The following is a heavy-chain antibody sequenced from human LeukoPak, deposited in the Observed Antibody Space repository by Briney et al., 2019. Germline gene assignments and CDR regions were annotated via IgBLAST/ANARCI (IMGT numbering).Heavy chain of an antibody. CDR2: IRYDGSNK. J-gene: IGHJ4*02. D-gene: IGHD5-18*01. CDR3: AKPLDTAMVVTPFDY. Sequence: PGGSLRLSCAASGFTFSSYWMSWVRQAPGKGLEWVAFIRYDGSNKYYADSVKGRFTISRDNSKNTLYLQMNSLRAEDTAVYYCAKPLDTAMVVTPFDYWGQGTLVTVSS. V-gene: IGHV3-30*02. CDR1: GFTFSSYW.